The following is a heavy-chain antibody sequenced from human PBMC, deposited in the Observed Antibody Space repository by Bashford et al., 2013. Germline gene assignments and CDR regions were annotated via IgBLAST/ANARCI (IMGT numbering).Heavy chain of an antibody. D-gene: IGHD5-18*01. J-gene: IGHJ4*02. Sequence: SETLSLTCTVAGGSIGNYYWSWIRQSPGKGLEWIGYIYYNVNTNYNPSLKSRVAISGDTSKNQFSLRLNSVTAADTAVYYCARCNIDTPSYYFDYWGQGSLVTVSS. V-gene: IGHV4-59*01. CDR2: IYYNVNT. CDR1: GGSIGNYY. CDR3: ARCNIDTPSYYFDY.